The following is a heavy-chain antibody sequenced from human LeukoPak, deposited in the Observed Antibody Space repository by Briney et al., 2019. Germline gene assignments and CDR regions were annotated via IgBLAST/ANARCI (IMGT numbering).Heavy chain of an antibody. V-gene: IGHV4-34*01. CDR3: ARGRYSYRINRVFDY. D-gene: IGHD5-18*01. CDR2: INHSGST. CDR1: GGSFSGYY. J-gene: IGHJ4*02. Sequence: SETLSLTCAVYGGSFSGYYWSWIRQPPGKGLEWIGEINHSGSTNYNPSLKSRVTISVDTSKNQFSLKLSSVTAADTAVYYCARGRYSYRINRVFDYWGQGTLVTVSS.